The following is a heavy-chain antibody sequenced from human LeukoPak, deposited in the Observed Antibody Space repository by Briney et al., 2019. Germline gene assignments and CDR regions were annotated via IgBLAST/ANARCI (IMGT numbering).Heavy chain of an antibody. Sequence: SETLSLTCAVFGGSFSGYYWSWIRQPPGKGLEWIGEINHSGSTNYNPSPKSRVTISIDTSKNQFSLKLSSVTAADTAVYYCARPLHCSSTTCYDWFDPWGQGTLVTVSS. V-gene: IGHV4-34*01. CDR2: INHSGST. CDR1: GGSFSGYY. CDR3: ARPLHCSSTTCYDWFDP. J-gene: IGHJ5*02. D-gene: IGHD2-2*01.